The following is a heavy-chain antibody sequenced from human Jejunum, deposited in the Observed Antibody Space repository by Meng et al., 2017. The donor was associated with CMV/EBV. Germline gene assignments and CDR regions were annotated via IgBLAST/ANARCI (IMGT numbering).Heavy chain of an antibody. V-gene: IGHV3-21*01. CDR2: ISTSSTDI. Sequence: GFNLRTYNMNWVRQAPGKGLEWVSSISTSSTDIYYADSVKGRFTIFRNNARNALYLQMNSLRAEDTAVYYCVRDGHRIVRPDAFDIWGQGTVVTVSS. CDR3: VRDGHRIVRPDAFDI. CDR1: GFNLRTYN. J-gene: IGHJ3*02. D-gene: IGHD2/OR15-2a*01.